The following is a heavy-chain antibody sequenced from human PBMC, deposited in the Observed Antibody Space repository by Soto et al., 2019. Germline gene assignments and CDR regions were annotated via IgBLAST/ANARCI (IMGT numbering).Heavy chain of an antibody. V-gene: IGHV3-30*18. CDR3: VKGVRLDY. CDR2: ISYDGSNK. J-gene: IGHJ4*02. CDR1: GFTFSSYG. Sequence: QVQLVESGGGVVQPGRSLRLSCAASGFTFSSYGMHWVRQAPGKGLEWVAVISYDGSNKYYADSVKGRFTISRDNSKNTLYLQMNSLRAEDTAVYYCVKGVRLDYWGQGTLVTVSS.